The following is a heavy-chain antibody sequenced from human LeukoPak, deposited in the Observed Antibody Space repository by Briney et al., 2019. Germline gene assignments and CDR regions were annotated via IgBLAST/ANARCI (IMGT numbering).Heavy chain of an antibody. CDR2: IWYDGSNK. Sequence: GRSLRLSCAASGFTFSSYAMHWVRQAPGKGLEWVAVIWYDGSNKYYADSVKGRFTISRDNSKNTLYLQMNSLRAEDTAVYYCARDRGSSRFYYYGMDVWGQGTTVTVSS. CDR3: ARDRGSSRFYYYGMDV. D-gene: IGHD6-13*01. CDR1: GFTFSSYA. V-gene: IGHV3-33*08. J-gene: IGHJ6*02.